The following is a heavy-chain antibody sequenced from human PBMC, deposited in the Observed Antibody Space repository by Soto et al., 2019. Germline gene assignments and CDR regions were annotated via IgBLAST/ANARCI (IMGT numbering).Heavy chain of an antibody. CDR1: GFTFSSYA. CDR2: ISGSGGST. CDR3: AKDSSEDSNYDYYYYGMDV. V-gene: IGHV3-23*01. J-gene: IGHJ6*02. Sequence: GGSLRLSCAASGFTFSSYAMSWVRQAPGKGLEWVSAISGSGGSTYYGDSVKGRFTISRDNSKNTLYLQMNSLRAEDTAVYYCAKDSSEDSNYDYYYYGMDVWGQGTTVTVSS. D-gene: IGHD4-4*01.